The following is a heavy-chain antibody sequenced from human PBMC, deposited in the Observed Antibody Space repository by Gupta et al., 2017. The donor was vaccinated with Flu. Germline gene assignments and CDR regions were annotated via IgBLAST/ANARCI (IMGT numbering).Heavy chain of an antibody. CDR2: IIPIFGTA. CDR3: ATGGILYNWNDGVWFDP. Sequence: GQGLEWIGGIIPIFGTATYALKFQGRVTITADKSTSTAYMELSSLISDDTAVYYCATGGILYNWNDGVWFDPWGQGTLVTVSS. D-gene: IGHD1-1*01. V-gene: IGHV1-69*06. J-gene: IGHJ5*02.